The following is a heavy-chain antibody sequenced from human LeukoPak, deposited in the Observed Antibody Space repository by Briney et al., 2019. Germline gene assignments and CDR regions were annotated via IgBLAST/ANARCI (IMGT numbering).Heavy chain of an antibody. V-gene: IGHV1-69*06. CDR2: IIPIFGTA. CDR1: GGTFSSYA. D-gene: IGHD6-13*01. CDR3: ASTPGSSWYRNWFDP. J-gene: IGHJ5*02. Sequence: ASVKVSCKASGGTFSSYAISWVRQAPGQGLEWMGGIIPIFGTANYAQKFQGRVTITADKSTSTAYMELSSLRSEDTAVYYCASTPGSSWYRNWFDPWGQGTLVTVSS.